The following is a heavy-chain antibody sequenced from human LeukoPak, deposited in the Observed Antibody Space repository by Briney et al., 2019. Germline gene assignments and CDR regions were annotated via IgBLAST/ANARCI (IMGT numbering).Heavy chain of an antibody. V-gene: IGHV3-23*01. J-gene: IGHJ4*02. CDR3: ARETHSFDY. CDR2: ISGSSSTT. Sequence: PGGSPRLSCAASGFTFSSYAMSWVRQAPGKGLEWVSVISGSSSTTYYADSVKGRFTISRDNSKNTLCLQMNSLRAEDTAVYHCARETHSFDYWGQGTLVTVSS. CDR1: GFTFSSYA.